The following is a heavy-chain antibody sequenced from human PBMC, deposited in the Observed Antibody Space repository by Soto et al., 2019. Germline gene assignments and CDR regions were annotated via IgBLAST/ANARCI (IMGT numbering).Heavy chain of an antibody. Sequence: TGGSLRLSCAASGFTFSSYAMSWVRQAPGKGLEWVSAISGSGGSTYYADSVKGRFTISRDNSKNTLYLQMNSLRAEDTAVYYCAKTKSGYDLYYYYGMDVWGQGTTVTVSS. D-gene: IGHD5-12*01. J-gene: IGHJ6*02. CDR1: GFTFSSYA. V-gene: IGHV3-23*01. CDR2: ISGSGGST. CDR3: AKTKSGYDLYYYYGMDV.